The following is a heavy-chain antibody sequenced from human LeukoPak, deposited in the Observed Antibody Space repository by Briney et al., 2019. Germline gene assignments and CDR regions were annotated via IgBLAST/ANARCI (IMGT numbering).Heavy chain of an antibody. CDR3: ARDRSSSWDGDWFDP. CDR2: IYYSGST. V-gene: IGHV4-39*07. CDR1: GGSISSSSYY. D-gene: IGHD6-13*01. Sequence: SETLSLTCTVSGGSISSSSYYWGWIRQPPGKGLEWIGSIYYSGSTYYNPSLKSRVTISVDTSKNQFSLKLSSVTAADTAVYYCARDRSSSWDGDWFDPWGQGTLVTVSS. J-gene: IGHJ5*02.